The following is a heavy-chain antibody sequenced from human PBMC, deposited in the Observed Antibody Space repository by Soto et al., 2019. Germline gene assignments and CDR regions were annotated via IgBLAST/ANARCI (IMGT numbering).Heavy chain of an antibody. CDR3: ARSTWGIVATIPHFDY. J-gene: IGHJ4*02. CDR1: GGSISSYY. CDR2: IHYSGST. Sequence: KQSQTLSLTCTVSGGSISSYYWTRIRQSPGKGLEWIGYIHYSGSTNYNPSLKSRVTISLDTSKNQFSLKLSSVTAADTAVYYCARSTWGIVATIPHFDYWGQGTLVTVSS. V-gene: IGHV4-59*08. D-gene: IGHD5-12*01.